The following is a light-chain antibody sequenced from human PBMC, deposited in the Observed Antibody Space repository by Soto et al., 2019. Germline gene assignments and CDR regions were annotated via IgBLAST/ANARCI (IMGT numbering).Light chain of an antibody. CDR2: WAS. Sequence: IVMTQSPDSLAVSLGERATINCKSSQSVVRSSNNKNYLAWYQQKPGQPPRLLFYWASTRESGVPDRFSASGSGTDFTLTISSLQAEDVAVYFCQQYINTRTFGQGTKVGIK. CDR3: QQYINTRT. CDR1: QSVVRSSNNKNY. V-gene: IGKV4-1*01. J-gene: IGKJ1*01.